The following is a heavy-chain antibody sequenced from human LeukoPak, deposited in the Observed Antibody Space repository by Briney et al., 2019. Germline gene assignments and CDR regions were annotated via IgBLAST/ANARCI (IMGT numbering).Heavy chain of an antibody. V-gene: IGHV3-33*01. Sequence: GGSLRLSCAASGFTFSSYGMHWVRQAPGKGLEWVAVIWYDGSNKYYADSVKGRFTISRDNSKNTLYLQMNSLRAEDTAVYYCARGNLRRYYFDYWGQGTLVNVSS. CDR1: GFTFSSYG. CDR3: ARGNLRRYYFDY. J-gene: IGHJ4*02. CDR2: IWYDGSNK.